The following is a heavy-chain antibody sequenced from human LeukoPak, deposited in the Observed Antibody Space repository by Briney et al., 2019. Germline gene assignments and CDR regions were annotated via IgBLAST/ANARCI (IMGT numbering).Heavy chain of an antibody. V-gene: IGHV3-53*01. D-gene: IGHD2-15*01. CDR2: IYSGDTT. CDR3: ARDGSSAARFGY. Sequence: QPGGSLRLSCAASGFSFSASYMNWVRQAPGKGLEWISIIYSGDTTNYADSVKGRFAISRDNSKNTLYLQMNGLRAEDTAVYYCARDGSSAARFGYWGQGTLVIVSS. CDR1: GFSFSASY. J-gene: IGHJ4*02.